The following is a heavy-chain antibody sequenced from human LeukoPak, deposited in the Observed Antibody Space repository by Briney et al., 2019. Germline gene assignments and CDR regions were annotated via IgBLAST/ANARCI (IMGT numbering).Heavy chain of an antibody. Sequence: SETLSLTCTVSGGSISSYYWSWIRQPPGKGLVWIGYIYYSGSTNYNPSLKSRVTISVDTSKNQFSLKLSSVTAVDTAVYYCAREYYYDSSGYYFFDYWGQGTLVTVSS. J-gene: IGHJ4*02. D-gene: IGHD3-22*01. CDR3: AREYYYDSSGYYFFDY. V-gene: IGHV4-59*01. CDR1: GGSISSYY. CDR2: IYYSGST.